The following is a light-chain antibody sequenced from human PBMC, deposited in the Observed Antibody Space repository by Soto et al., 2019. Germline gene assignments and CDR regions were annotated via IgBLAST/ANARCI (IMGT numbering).Light chain of an antibody. CDR1: QSVSSSY. J-gene: IGKJ5*01. CDR3: QQYVISVT. V-gene: IGKV3-20*01. CDR2: GAS. Sequence: DIVMAQSPGTLSLSPGERATLSCRASQSVSSSYLAWYQQKPGQAPRLLIYGASNRATGIPERFSGSGSGTDFTLTIRRLEPQDSAMYYCQQYVISVTFGQGTRLEIK.